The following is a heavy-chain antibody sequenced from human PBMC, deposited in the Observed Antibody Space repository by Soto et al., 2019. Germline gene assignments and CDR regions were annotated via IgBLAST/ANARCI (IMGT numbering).Heavy chain of an antibody. V-gene: IGHV1-18*01. CDR2: ISAYNGNT. J-gene: IGHJ4*02. Sequence: ASVKVSCKASGYTFTSYGISWVRQAPGQGLEWMGWISAYNGNTNYAQKLQGRVTMTTDTSTSTAYMELRSLRSDDTAVYYCARSAISVVVITTDFDYWGQGTLVTVSS. CDR3: ARSAISVVVITTDFDY. CDR1: GYTFTSYG. D-gene: IGHD3-22*01.